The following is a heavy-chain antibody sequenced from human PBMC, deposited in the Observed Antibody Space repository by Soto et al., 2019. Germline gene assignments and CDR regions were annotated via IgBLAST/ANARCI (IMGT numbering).Heavy chain of an antibody. V-gene: IGHV3-23*01. Sequence: EVQLLESGGGLVQPGGSLRLSCAASGFTFSTYAMNWVRQAPGKGLEWVSLIVSSGSDTYYADSVKGRFTISRDNSKNTLYLQMNRLRAEDTALYYCWSRPRTAGDDSFDHWGQGTLVTVSS. CDR1: GFTFSTYA. D-gene: IGHD6-13*01. CDR2: IVSSGSDT. J-gene: IGHJ4*02. CDR3: WSRPRTAGDDSFDH.